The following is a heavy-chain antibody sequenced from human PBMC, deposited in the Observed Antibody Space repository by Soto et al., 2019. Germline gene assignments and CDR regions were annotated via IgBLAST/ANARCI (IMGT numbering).Heavy chain of an antibody. CDR3: TRDRCSGGSCYRTYAFDL. CDR1: GFNLSIYT. J-gene: IGHJ3*01. V-gene: IGHV3-21*01. D-gene: IGHD2-15*01. Sequence: EAQLVESGGGLAKPGGSLRLSCAASGFNLSIYTMNWVRQAPGKGLEWVSSISGNNVYVYYADSVKGRFTISRDTAKNSLTLQMNSLRAADTAVYYCTRDRCSGGSCYRTYAFDLWGQGTLASVSS. CDR2: ISGNNVYV.